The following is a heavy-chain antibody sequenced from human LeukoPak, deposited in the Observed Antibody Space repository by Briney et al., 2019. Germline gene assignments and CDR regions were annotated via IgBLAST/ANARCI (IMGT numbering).Heavy chain of an antibody. CDR2: INPNSGGT. V-gene: IGHV1-2*02. CDR3: ARDYGGDMGFFDY. Sequence: ASVTVSFKSSGYTFTGYYMHWVRQAPGQGLEWMGWINPNSGGTNYAQKFQGRVTMTSDTSISTAYMELSRLRSDDTAVYYCARDYGGDMGFFDYWGQGTLVTVSS. J-gene: IGHJ4*02. CDR1: GYTFTGYY. D-gene: IGHD4-23*01.